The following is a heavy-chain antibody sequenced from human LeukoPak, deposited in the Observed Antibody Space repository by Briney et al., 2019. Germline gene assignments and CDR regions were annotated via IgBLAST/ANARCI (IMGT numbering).Heavy chain of an antibody. CDR3: ARDWYYDFWSGYWSHAFDI. CDR2: IYNSGST. Sequence: SETLSLTCTVSGGSISIYYWSWIRQPPGKGLEWIGYIYNSGSTNYNPSLKSRVTISVDTSKNQFSLNLGSVTAADTAVYYCARDWYYDFWSGYWSHAFDIWGQGTMVTVSS. J-gene: IGHJ3*02. CDR1: GGSISIYY. D-gene: IGHD3-3*01. V-gene: IGHV4-59*01.